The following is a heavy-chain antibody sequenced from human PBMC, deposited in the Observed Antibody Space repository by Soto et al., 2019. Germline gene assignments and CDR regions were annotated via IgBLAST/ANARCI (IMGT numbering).Heavy chain of an antibody. J-gene: IGHJ4*01. CDR1: GGSIDNSHSF. V-gene: IGHV4-34*01. Sequence: SATLSLTCDVSGGSIDNSHSFWSWIRQSPGKGLEWIGEINHSGNTNYSPSLKSRVTMLVDTSKNQFSLSLSSVTAADTAVYYCANLIVFHSSYYHDYWGHGTLVTVSS. D-gene: IGHD1-26*01. CDR3: ANLIVFHSSYYHDY. CDR2: INHSGNT.